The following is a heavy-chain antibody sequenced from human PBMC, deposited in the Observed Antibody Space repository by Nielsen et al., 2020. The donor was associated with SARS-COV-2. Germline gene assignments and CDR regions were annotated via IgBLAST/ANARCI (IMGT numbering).Heavy chain of an antibody. D-gene: IGHD5-18*01. CDR2: IFNSGGA. J-gene: IGHJ6*03. CDR3: ARRAEGLELWRRYFYYMDV. V-gene: IGHV4-39*01. CDR1: GASISSTSYY. Sequence: SETLSLTCTVSGASISSTSYYWGWIRQPPGKGLEWIGAIFNSGGADYNPSLKSRVNISVDTSKNQFSLKLNSVTAADTAVYYCARRAEGLELWRRYFYYMDVWGKGTTVTVSS.